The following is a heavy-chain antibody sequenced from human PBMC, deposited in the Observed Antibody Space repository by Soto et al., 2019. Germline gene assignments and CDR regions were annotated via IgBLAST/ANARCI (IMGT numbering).Heavy chain of an antibody. CDR2: IRSKANSYAT. V-gene: IGHV3-73*01. J-gene: IGHJ6*02. Sequence: GGSLRLSCAASGFTFSCSAMHWVRQASGKGLEWVGRIRSKANSYATAYAASVKGRFTISRDDSKNTAYLQMNSLKTEDTAVYYCTRGYSGYDYYYYGMDVWGQGTTVTVSS. D-gene: IGHD5-12*01. CDR1: GFTFSCSA. CDR3: TRGYSGYDYYYYGMDV.